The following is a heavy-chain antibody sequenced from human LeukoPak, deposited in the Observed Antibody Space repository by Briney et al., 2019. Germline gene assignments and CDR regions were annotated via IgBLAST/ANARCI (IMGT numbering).Heavy chain of an antibody. J-gene: IGHJ4*02. Sequence: SETLSLTCTVSGGSISSYYWSWIRQPPGKGLEWIGYIYYSGSTNYNPSLKSRVTISVDTSKNQFSLKLSSVTAADTAVYYCARHFWSGIDYWGQGTLVTVSS. CDR3: ARHFWSGIDY. CDR2: IYYSGST. V-gene: IGHV4-59*01. D-gene: IGHD3-3*01. CDR1: GGSISSYY.